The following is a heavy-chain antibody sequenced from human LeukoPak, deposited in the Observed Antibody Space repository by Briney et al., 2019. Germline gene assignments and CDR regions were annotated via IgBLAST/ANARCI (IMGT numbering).Heavy chain of an antibody. V-gene: IGHV4-34*01. D-gene: IGHD2-8*01. CDR1: GGSFSGYY. Sequence: PSETLSLTCAVYGGSFSGYYWSWIRQPPGKGLEWIGSIYYSGSTYYNPSLKSRVTISVDTSKNQFSLKLSSVTAADTAVYYCARAKLVYPFDYWGQGTLVTVSS. J-gene: IGHJ4*02. CDR3: ARAKLVYPFDY. CDR2: IYYSGST.